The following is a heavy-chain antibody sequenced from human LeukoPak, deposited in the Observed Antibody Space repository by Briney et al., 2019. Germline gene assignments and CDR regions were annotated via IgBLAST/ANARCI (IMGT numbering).Heavy chain of an antibody. D-gene: IGHD3-22*01. V-gene: IGHV3-23*01. Sequence: GGSLRLSCAASGFTFSIYAMSWVRQAPGKGLEWVSAISGSGGSTYYADSVKGRFTISRDNSKNTLYLQMNSLRAEDTAVYYCAKETYYYDSSGYYPGAFDIWGQGTMVTVSS. CDR3: AKETYYYDSSGYYPGAFDI. CDR1: GFTFSIYA. CDR2: ISGSGGST. J-gene: IGHJ3*02.